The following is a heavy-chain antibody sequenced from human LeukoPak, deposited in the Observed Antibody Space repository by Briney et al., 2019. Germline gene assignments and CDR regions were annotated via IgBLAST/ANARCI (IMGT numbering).Heavy chain of an antibody. CDR3: AKDPAAGTLYFQH. J-gene: IGHJ1*01. CDR1: GFTFSSYG. D-gene: IGHD6-13*01. V-gene: IGHV3-30*18. CDR2: ISYDGSNK. Sequence: GGSLRLSCAASGFTFSSYGKHWVRQAPGKGLEGVAVISYDGSNKYYAYSVKGRFTISRDNSKNTLYLQMNSLRAEDTAVYYCAKDPAAGTLYFQHWGQGTLVTVSS.